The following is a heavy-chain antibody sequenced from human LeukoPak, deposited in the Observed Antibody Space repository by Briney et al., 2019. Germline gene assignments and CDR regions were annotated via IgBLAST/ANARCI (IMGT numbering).Heavy chain of an antibody. V-gene: IGHV3-23*01. CDR2: ISDGGWT. CDR1: GFTFSSYS. J-gene: IGHJ4*02. CDR3: AKECDYGNTSHMPCY. Sequence: GGSLRLSCAASGFTFSSYSMNWVRRAPGKGLEWVSSISDGGWTAYTDSVKGRFFISRETATNTLYLQMNSLRVEDTAVYYCAKECDYGNTSHMPCYWGQGTLVTVSS. D-gene: IGHD4-17*01.